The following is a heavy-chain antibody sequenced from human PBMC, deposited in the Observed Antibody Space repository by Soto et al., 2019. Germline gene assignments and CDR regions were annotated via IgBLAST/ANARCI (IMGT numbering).Heavy chain of an antibody. Sequence: GGSLRLSCEASGFTFSSYAMSWVRQAPGKGLEWVSAISGSGGSTYYADSVKGRFTISRDNSKNTLYLQMNSLRAEDTAVYYCAKDGFGRGAFDIWGQGTMVTVSS. CDR3: AKDGFGRGAFDI. D-gene: IGHD3-10*01. CDR2: ISGSGGST. V-gene: IGHV3-23*01. CDR1: GFTFSSYA. J-gene: IGHJ3*02.